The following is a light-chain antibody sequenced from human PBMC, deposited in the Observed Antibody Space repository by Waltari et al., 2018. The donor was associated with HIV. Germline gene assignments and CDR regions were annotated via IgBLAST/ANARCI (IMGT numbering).Light chain of an antibody. Sequence: DFVMTQSPHSLAVSLGERATFNCKSSRSLLSSSDNKNYLAWYQKKPGQPPKLLISSASKRESGVPDRFSGSGSATDFTLTISSLQPEDVAVYYCQQYYGAPQTFGQGTKVEIK. CDR2: SAS. CDR3: QQYYGAPQT. J-gene: IGKJ2*01. V-gene: IGKV4-1*01. CDR1: RSLLSSSDNKNY.